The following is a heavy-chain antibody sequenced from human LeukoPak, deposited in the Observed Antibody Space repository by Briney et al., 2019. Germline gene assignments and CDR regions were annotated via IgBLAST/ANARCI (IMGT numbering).Heavy chain of an antibody. J-gene: IGHJ4*02. Sequence: PGGSLRLSFAASGFSVSSDYMSWVRQAPGKGLEWVSSIYSGGKTLYADSVKDRFTISRDNSENTLHLQMTSLRVEDAAMYYCARDLVVAGTYGFGNWGQGTLVTVSS. V-gene: IGHV3-66*01. CDR2: IYSGGKT. D-gene: IGHD2-15*01. CDR3: ARDLVVAGTYGFGN. CDR1: GFSVSSDY.